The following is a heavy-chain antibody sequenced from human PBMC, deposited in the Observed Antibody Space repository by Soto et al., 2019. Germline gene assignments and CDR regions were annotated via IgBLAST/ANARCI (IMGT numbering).Heavy chain of an antibody. Sequence: SETLSLTCSVSGCSISSSNWWSWVRQPPGKGLEWIGEIYHSGSTNYNPSLKSRVTISVDKSKNQFSLKLSSVTAAGTAVYYCARARRGGDSGYYYYGMDVWGQGTTVTVSS. V-gene: IGHV4-4*02. CDR1: GCSISSSNW. D-gene: IGHD2-21*02. CDR3: ARARRGGDSGYYYYGMDV. CDR2: IYHSGST. J-gene: IGHJ6*02.